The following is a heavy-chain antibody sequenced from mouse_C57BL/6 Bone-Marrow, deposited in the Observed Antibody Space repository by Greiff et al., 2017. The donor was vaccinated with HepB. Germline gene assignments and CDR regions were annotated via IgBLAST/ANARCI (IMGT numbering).Heavy chain of an antibody. V-gene: IGHV1-81*01. CDR1: GYTFTSYG. J-gene: IGHJ2*03. D-gene: IGHD1-1*01. Sequence: QVQLQQSGAELARPGASVKLSCKASGYTFTSYGISWVKQRTGQGLEWIGEIYPRSGNTYYNEKFKGKATLTADKSTSTAYMELRSLTSEDSAVYFWAGNLKTAYYSPGGYWDQGTGLTVTA. CDR3: AGNLKTAYYSPGGY. CDR2: IYPRSGNT.